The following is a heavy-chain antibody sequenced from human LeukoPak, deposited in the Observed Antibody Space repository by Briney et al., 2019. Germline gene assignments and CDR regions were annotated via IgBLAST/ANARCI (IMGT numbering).Heavy chain of an antibody. CDR3: AKDKVSYYYGSGSYYNYFDY. CDR1: GFTFSSYA. V-gene: IGHV3-23*01. Sequence: GGSLRLSCAASGFTFSSYAMSWVRQAPGKGLEWVSAISGSGGSTYYADSVKGRFTISRDNSKNTLYLQMNSLRAEDTAVYYCAKDKVSYYYGSGSYYNYFDYWGQGTLVTVSS. CDR2: ISGSGGST. D-gene: IGHD3-10*01. J-gene: IGHJ4*02.